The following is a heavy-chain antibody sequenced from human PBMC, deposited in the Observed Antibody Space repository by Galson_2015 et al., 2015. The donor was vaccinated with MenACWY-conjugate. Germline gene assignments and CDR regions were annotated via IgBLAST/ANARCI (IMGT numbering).Heavy chain of an antibody. CDR1: GFIFNTYW. CDR2: INPGGSST. J-gene: IGHJ4*02. D-gene: IGHD1-26*01. Sequence: SLRLSCAASGFIFNTYWMHWVRQAPGKGLVWVSRINPGGSSTTYAGSVKDRFTISRDNAKNTLYLHMNSLRPEDTAVFYCAKSRGASFYFDSWGQGTLVTVSS. V-gene: IGHV3-74*01. CDR3: AKSRGASFYFDS.